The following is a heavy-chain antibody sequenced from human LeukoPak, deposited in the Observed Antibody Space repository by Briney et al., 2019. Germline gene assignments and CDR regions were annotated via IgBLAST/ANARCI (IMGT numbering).Heavy chain of an antibody. J-gene: IGHJ4*02. D-gene: IGHD3-10*01. CDR3: VRDRGEWSYSHDY. CDR2: FYHSGST. Sequence: SETLSLTCTVSGYSINTGYYWGWIRQPPGKGLEWIGSFYHSGSTYYNPSLKSRVTISLATSKNQFSLKLSSVTAADTAVYYCVRDRGEWSYSHDYWGQGTLVTVSS. V-gene: IGHV4-38-2*02. CDR1: GYSINTGYY.